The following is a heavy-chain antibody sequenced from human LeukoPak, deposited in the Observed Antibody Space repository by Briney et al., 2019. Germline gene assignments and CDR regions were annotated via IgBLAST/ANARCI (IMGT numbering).Heavy chain of an antibody. D-gene: IGHD7-27*01. V-gene: IGHV4-31*03. CDR3: ARDRTGRHYSDT. J-gene: IGHJ4*02. CDR2: IYQRGRT. Sequence: PSETLSLTCTVSGGSISSGGNYWSWIRQHPGKGLEWIGYIYQRGRTYYNPSLKSRLTMSVDTSKNQFSPKLSSVTAADTAVYYCARDRTGRHYSDTWGQGTLVTVSS. CDR1: GGSISSGGNY.